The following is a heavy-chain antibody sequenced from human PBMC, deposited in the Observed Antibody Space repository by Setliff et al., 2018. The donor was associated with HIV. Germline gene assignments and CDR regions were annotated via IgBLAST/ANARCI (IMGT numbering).Heavy chain of an antibody. V-gene: IGHV3-15*01. Sequence: PGGSLRLSCAASGFNFFSNAWMSWVRQAPGKGLEWVGRIKSKTDGGTIDYAAPVKGRFTISRDDSKNTLFLQMNSLKTEDTAVYYCSRDAFDMWGQGTMVTVSS. J-gene: IGHJ3*02. CDR3: SRDAFDM. CDR1: GFNFFSNAW. CDR2: IKSKTDGGTI.